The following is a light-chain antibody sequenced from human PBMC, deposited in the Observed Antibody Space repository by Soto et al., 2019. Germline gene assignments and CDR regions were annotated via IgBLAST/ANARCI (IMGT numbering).Light chain of an antibody. Sequence: DIVMTQSPLSLPVTPGEPASISCRSSQSLLHSNGYNYLDWYLQKPGQSPQLLIYLGSNRASGVPERFSGSGSGTDITLKISRVEAEDVGVYDCMPALQAPPKFGQGTKV. V-gene: IGKV2-28*01. J-gene: IGKJ1*01. CDR2: LGS. CDR3: MPALQAPPK. CDR1: QSLLHSNGYNY.